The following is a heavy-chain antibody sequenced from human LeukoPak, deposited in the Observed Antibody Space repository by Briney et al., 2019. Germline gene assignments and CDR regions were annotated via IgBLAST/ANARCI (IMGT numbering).Heavy chain of an antibody. D-gene: IGHD6-13*01. CDR1: GFSFSNFG. CDR2: IRGSGGST. CDR3: AKDRGSSWPGFDD. J-gene: IGHJ4*02. Sequence: GGSLTLSCAASGFSFSNFGMHWDRQAPGKGLEWVSAIRGSGGSTYYADSVKGRFTISRDNSKNTLYLQMNSLRAENTAVYYCAKDRGSSWPGFDDWGQGTLVTVSP. V-gene: IGHV3-23*01.